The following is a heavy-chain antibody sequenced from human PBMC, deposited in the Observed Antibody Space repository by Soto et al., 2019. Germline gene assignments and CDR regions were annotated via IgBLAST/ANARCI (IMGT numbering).Heavy chain of an antibody. CDR1: GFTFSSYW. V-gene: IGHV3-7*01. D-gene: IGHD4-17*01. CDR2: IKQDGSEK. J-gene: IGHJ4*02. CDR3: ARQFALQFYGDYSGVYFDY. Sequence: EVQLVESGGGLVQPGGSLRLSCAASGFTFSSYWMSWVRQAPGKGLEGVANIKQDGSEKYYVDSVKGRFTISRDNAKNSLYLQMNSVRAEDTAVYYCARQFALQFYGDYSGVYFDYWGQGTLVTVSS.